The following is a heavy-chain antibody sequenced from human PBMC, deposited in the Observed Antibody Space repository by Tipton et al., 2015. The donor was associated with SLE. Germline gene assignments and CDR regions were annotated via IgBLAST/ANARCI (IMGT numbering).Heavy chain of an antibody. Sequence: LRLSCTVSGDSVSSTRYSWGWIRQPPGKGLEWIGTLYDGGSTHDNPSLRSRVTISVDTSKNQFSLKMTSVTAADTAVYYCASSYSSAYFSYFFDYWGQGTLVTVSS. J-gene: IGHJ4*02. CDR2: LYDGGST. CDR1: GDSVSSTRYS. D-gene: IGHD3-22*01. CDR3: ASSYSSAYFSYFFDY. V-gene: IGHV4-39*01.